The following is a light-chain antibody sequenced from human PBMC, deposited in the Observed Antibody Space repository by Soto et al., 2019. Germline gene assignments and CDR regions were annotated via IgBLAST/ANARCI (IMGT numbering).Light chain of an antibody. CDR3: QTWGTGSHVV. Sequence: QAVVTQSPSASASLGASVKLTCTLSSGHSSYAIAWHQQQPEKGPRYLMKLDSDGSHTKGDAIPDRFSGSSSGAERYLTSSSLQSEDEADDYCQTWGTGSHVVFGGGTKLTVL. J-gene: IGLJ2*01. V-gene: IGLV4-69*01. CDR2: LDSDGSH. CDR1: SGHSSYA.